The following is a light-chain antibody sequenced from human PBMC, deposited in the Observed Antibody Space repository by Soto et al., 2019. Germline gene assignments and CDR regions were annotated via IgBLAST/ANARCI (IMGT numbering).Light chain of an antibody. Sequence: EIVLTQSPGTLSLSPGERATLSCRASQSVSSNYLAWYQQKPGQAPRLDMYGASSRATGIPDRFSGSGSGTDFTLTINRLEPDDFAVYYCQQYGSSPRITFGQGTRLEIK. V-gene: IGKV3-20*01. J-gene: IGKJ5*01. CDR3: QQYGSSPRIT. CDR2: GAS. CDR1: QSVSSNY.